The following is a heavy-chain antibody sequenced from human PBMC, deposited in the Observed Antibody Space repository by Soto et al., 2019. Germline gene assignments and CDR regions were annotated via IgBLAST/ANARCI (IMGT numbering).Heavy chain of an antibody. CDR1: GYSFTSYW. D-gene: IGHD2-2*01. CDR2: IYPGDSDT. Sequence: GESLKISCKGSGYSFTSYWIGWVHQMPGKGLEWMGIIYPGDSDTRYSPSFQGQVTISADKSISTAYLQWSSLKASDTAMYYCARFSKGYYYYYYGMDVWGQGTTVTVSS. J-gene: IGHJ6*02. CDR3: ARFSKGYYYYYYGMDV. V-gene: IGHV5-51*07.